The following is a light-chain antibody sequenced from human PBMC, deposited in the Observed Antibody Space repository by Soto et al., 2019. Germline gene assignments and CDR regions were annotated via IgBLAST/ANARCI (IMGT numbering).Light chain of an antibody. Sequence: HSVLTXPPSVSAAPGQKVTISCSGSSSNIGGNSVSWYQQLPGTAPKLLIYDDNKRPSGIPDRFSGSKSGTSATLGITGFQTGDEADYYCGSWDSSLSAYVFGTGTRSPS. CDR1: SSNIGGNS. V-gene: IGLV1-51*01. CDR3: GSWDSSLSAYV. CDR2: DDN. J-gene: IGLJ1*01.